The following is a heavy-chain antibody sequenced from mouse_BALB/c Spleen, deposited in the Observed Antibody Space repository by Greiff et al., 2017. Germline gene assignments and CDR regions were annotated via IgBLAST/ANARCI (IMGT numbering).Heavy chain of an antibody. V-gene: IGHV5-17*02. CDR1: GFTFSSFG. Sequence: EVQGVESGGGLVQPGGSRKLSCAASGFTFSSFGMHWVRQAPEKGLEWVAYISSGSSTIYYADTVKGRFTISRDNPKNTLFLQMTSLRSEDTAMYYCASSGKFITAVVDAMDYWGQGTTLTVSA. D-gene: IGHD1-1*01. CDR3: ASSGKFITAVVDAMDY. CDR2: ISSGSSTI. J-gene: IGHJ2*01.